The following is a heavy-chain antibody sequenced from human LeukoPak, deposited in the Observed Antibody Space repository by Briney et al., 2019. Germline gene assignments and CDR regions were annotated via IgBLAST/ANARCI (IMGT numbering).Heavy chain of an antibody. CDR2: IKSDGSST. Sequence: TGGSLRLSCAASGFTFSSHWMHWVRRASGKGPVWVSRIKSDGSSTSYADSVKGRFTISRDNAKNTLYLQMNSLRAEDTAVYYCARGPDRSGYYVGDYWGQGTLVTVSS. CDR1: GFTFSSHW. J-gene: IGHJ4*02. CDR3: ARGPDRSGYYVGDY. D-gene: IGHD3-22*01. V-gene: IGHV3-74*01.